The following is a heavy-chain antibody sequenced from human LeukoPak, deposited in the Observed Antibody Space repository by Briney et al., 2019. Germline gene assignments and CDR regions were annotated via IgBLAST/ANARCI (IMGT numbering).Heavy chain of an antibody. D-gene: IGHD1-14*01. CDR3: ARLRATPANLYFDY. CDR1: GGSISSGGYS. CDR2: IYHSGST. V-gene: IGHV4-30-2*01. J-gene: IGHJ4*02. Sequence: KPSQTLSLTCAVSGGSISSGGYSWSWIRQPPGKGLEWIGYIYHSGSTYYNPSLKSRVTISVDRSKNQFSLKLSSVTAADTAVYYCARLRATPANLYFDYWGQGTLVTVSS.